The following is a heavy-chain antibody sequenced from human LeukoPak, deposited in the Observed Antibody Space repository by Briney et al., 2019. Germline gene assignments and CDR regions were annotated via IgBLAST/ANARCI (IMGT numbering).Heavy chain of an antibody. J-gene: IGHJ4*02. D-gene: IGHD2-2*01. CDR1: GGSISSDGYD. CDR2: IYYSGST. Sequence: SETLSLTCTVSGGSISSDGYDWGWIRQHPGKGLEWIGYIYYSGSTNYNPSLKSRVTISVDTSKNQFSLKLSSVTAADTAVYYCARGIGVPAGGLLFGYWGQGTLVTVSS. V-gene: IGHV4-61*08. CDR3: ARGIGVPAGGLLFGY.